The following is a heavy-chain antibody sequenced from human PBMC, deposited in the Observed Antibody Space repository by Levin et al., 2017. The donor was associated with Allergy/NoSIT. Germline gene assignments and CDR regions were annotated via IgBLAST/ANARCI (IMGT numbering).Heavy chain of an antibody. Sequence: GGSLRLSCAASGFTFSSYSMNWVRQAPGKGLEWVSYISSSSSTIYYADSVKGRFTISRDNAKNSLYLQMNSLRDEDTAVYYCARVCQVATPYSSGWCPEGWGQGTLVTVSS. V-gene: IGHV3-48*02. CDR3: ARVCQVATPYSSGWCPEG. CDR2: ISSSSSTI. J-gene: IGHJ4*02. D-gene: IGHD6-19*01. CDR1: GFTFSSYS.